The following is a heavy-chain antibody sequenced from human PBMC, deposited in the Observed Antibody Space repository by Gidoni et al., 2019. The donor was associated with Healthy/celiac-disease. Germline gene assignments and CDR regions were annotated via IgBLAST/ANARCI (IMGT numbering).Heavy chain of an antibody. J-gene: IGHJ5*02. V-gene: IGHV3-21*01. CDR3: ARSSGVVIVSWCDP. Sequence: EVQLVESGGGLVKPGGSLSLSCAASGFPFRSYSMNWVRQAPGKGLEWVSSISSSSSYIYYADSVKGRFTISRDNAKNSLYLKMNSLRAEDTAVYYCARSSGVVIVSWCDPWGQGTLVTVSS. D-gene: IGHD3-3*01. CDR2: ISSSSSYI. CDR1: GFPFRSYS.